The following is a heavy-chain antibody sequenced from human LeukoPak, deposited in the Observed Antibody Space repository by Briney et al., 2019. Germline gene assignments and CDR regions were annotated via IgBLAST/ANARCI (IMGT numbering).Heavy chain of an antibody. CDR2: MNPNSGNT. J-gene: IGHJ4*02. V-gene: IGHV1-8*01. CDR3: AKDIEPAAIVRLVDY. CDR1: GYTFTSYD. Sequence: ASVKVSCKASGYTFTSYDINWVRQATGQGHEWMGWMNPNSGNTGYAQKFQGRVTMTRNTSISTAYMELSSLRTEDTALYYCAKDIEPAAIVRLVDYWGQGTLVTVSS. D-gene: IGHD2-2*01.